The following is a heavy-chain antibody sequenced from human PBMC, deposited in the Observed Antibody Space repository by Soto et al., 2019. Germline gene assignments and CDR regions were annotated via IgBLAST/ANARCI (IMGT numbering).Heavy chain of an antibody. J-gene: IGHJ5*02. CDR1: GFTFSDYY. Sequence: QMQLVQSGGGLVKPGGSLTLSCKASGFTFSDYYMMWVRQTPGKGLEWLSYISDSGSTIYYADSVRARFTIFRENAANSVYLQLDGLTDGDTAFYYCARGGSGWTRGGWLGPWGQGSLVTVSS. V-gene: IGHV3-11*01. CDR2: ISDSGSTI. CDR3: ARGGSGWTRGGWLGP. D-gene: IGHD6-25*01.